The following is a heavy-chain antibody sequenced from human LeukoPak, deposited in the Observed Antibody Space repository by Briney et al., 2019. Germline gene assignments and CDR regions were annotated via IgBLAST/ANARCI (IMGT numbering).Heavy chain of an antibody. J-gene: IGHJ3*02. D-gene: IGHD6-19*01. CDR3: ARGGGSGRLDAFDI. CDR2: IYYSGST. CDR1: GGSDSSGSYY. V-gene: IGHV4-61*01. Sequence: SVTLSLTCTVSGGSDSSGSYYWSWIRQPPGKGLEWIRYIYYSGSTNYNPSLKSRVTISVDTSKNQFSLKLSSVTAADTAVYYCARGGGSGRLDAFDIWGQGTMVTVSS.